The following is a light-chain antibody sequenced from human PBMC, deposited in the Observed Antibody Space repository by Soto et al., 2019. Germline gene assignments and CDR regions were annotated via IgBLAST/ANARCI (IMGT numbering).Light chain of an antibody. CDR1: QGISQY. Sequence: DIQVTQSPSSLSASVRDRVAITCRASQGISQYVAWYQQKPGKAPKPLIYAATVLQGGVPSRFSGTGSATEFILTISSLQPEDFATYYCQQVNSYPLTFGGGTKVDIK. CDR3: QQVNSYPLT. CDR2: AAT. J-gene: IGKJ4*01. V-gene: IGKV1-9*01.